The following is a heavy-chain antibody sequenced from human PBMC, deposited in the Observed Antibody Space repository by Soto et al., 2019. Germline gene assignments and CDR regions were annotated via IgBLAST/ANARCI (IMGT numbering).Heavy chain of an antibody. D-gene: IGHD2-2*02. CDR2: ISSSSSYI. CDR3: ARGEIVVVPAAISYYYGMDV. Sequence: PGRSLRLSCAASGFTFSIYSMNWVRQAPGKGLEWVSSISSSSSYIYYADSVKGRFTISRDNAKNSLYLQMNSLRAEDTAVYYCARGEIVVVPAAISYYYGMDVWAQGTTVTVSS. J-gene: IGHJ6*02. V-gene: IGHV3-21*01. CDR1: GFTFSIYS.